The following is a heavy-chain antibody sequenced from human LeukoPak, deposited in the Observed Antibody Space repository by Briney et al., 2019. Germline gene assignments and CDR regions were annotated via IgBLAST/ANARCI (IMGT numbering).Heavy chain of an antibody. D-gene: IGHD6-13*01. CDR3: AKDPHHDYSSSWYYDY. V-gene: IGHV3-30*02. CDR1: GFIFSNYG. CDR2: IWYDGRTK. Sequence: PGGSLRLSCEVSGFIFSNYGMHWVRQAPGKGLEWVALIWYDGRTKFHADSVRGRFTISRDSSKNTLYLQMNSLRAEDTAVYYCAKDPHHDYSSSWYYDYWGQGTLVTVSS. J-gene: IGHJ4*02.